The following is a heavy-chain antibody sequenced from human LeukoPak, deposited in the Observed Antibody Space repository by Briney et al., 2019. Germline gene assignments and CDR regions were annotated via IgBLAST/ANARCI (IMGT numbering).Heavy chain of an antibody. CDR2: IYWDDDK. CDR1: GFSLSTSGVG. J-gene: IGHJ6*04. Sequence: SGPTLVNPTQTLTLTCTFSGFSLSTSGVGVGWIRQPPGKALEWLVLIYWDDDKRYSPSLKSRLTITKDTSKNQVVLTMTNMDPVDTATYYCAHSRTDYGSGSYGFYYYGMDVWGKGTTVTVSS. CDR3: AHSRTDYGSGSYGFYYYGMDV. V-gene: IGHV2-5*02. D-gene: IGHD3-10*01.